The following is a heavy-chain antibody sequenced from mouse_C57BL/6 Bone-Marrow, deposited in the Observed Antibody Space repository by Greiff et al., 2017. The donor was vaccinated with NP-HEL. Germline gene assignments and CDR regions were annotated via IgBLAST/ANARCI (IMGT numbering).Heavy chain of an antibody. Sequence: EVQLQQSGTVLARPGASVKMSCKTSGYTFTSYWMHWVKQRPGQGLEWIGAIYPGNSDTSYNQKFKGKAKLTAVTSASTAYMELSSLTNEDSAVYYCTRLSYSNFLPLDYWGQGTTLTVSS. CDR2: IYPGNSDT. D-gene: IGHD2-5*01. CDR1: GYTFTSYW. J-gene: IGHJ2*01. CDR3: TRLSYSNFLPLDY. V-gene: IGHV1-5*01.